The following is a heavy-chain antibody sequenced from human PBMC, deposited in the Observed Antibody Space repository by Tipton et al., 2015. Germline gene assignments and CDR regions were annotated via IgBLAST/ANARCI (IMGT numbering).Heavy chain of an antibody. V-gene: IGHV4-59*06. CDR2: IYYSGIT. Sequence: TLSLTCTVSGGSFSTYYWSWIRQSAGKGLEWIGYIYYSGITYDNPSLRSRVTISVDRSKNQFSLKLSSVTAADTAVYYCARAPRDYDSSGYYVNAFDIWGQGTMVTVSS. D-gene: IGHD3-22*01. CDR1: GGSFSTYY. J-gene: IGHJ3*02. CDR3: ARAPRDYDSSGYYVNAFDI.